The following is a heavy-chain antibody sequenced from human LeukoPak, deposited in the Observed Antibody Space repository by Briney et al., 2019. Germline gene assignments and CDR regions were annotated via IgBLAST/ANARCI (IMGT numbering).Heavy chain of an antibody. CDR1: GGSISSGDYY. CDR2: IYYSGST. V-gene: IGHV4-30-4*08. J-gene: IGHJ4*02. CDR3: ARTTMTTVVYDY. D-gene: IGHD4-23*01. Sequence: SQTLSLTCTVSGGSISSGDYYWSWIRQPPGKGLEWIGYIYYSGSTYYNPSLKSRVTISVDTSKNQFSLKLSSVTAVDTAVYYCARTTMTTVVYDYWGQGTRVTVSS.